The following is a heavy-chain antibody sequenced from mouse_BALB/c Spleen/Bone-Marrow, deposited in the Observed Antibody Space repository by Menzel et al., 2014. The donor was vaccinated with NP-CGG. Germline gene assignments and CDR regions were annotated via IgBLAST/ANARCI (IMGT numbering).Heavy chain of an antibody. CDR3: TGSHYWSAWFAY. J-gene: IGHJ3*01. CDR1: GFTFSNYW. D-gene: IGHD2-14*01. Sequence: EVQLVESGGGLVQPGGSMKLSCVASGFTFSNYWMNWVRQSPEKGLEWVAEIRLKSNNYATHYAESVKGRFTISRDDSKSSVYLQMNNLKTEDTGIYYCTGSHYWSAWFAYWGQGTLVTVSA. CDR2: IRLKSNNYAT. V-gene: IGHV6-6*02.